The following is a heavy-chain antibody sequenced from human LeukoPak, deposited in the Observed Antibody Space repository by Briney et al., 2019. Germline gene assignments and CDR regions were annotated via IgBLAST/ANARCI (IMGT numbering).Heavy chain of an antibody. CDR2: ISYSGNT. CDR3: ARGERNYYGVDV. J-gene: IGHJ6*02. CDR1: GDSVSSGAYY. V-gene: IGHV4-31*03. Sequence: SETLSLTCNVSGDSVSSGAYYWSWIRQHPGNGPEWLGYISYSGNTYYNPSLKSRLAISVDASKNQFSLKLSSVTAADTAVYYCARGERNYYGVDVWGQGTTVTVSS.